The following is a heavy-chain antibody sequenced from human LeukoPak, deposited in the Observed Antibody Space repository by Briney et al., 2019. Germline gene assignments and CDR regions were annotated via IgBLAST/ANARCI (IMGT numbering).Heavy chain of an antibody. Sequence: ASVKVSCKASGYTFTSYYMHWVRQAPGQGLEWMGIINPSGGSTSYAQKFQGRVTMTRDTSTSTVYMELSNLRSEDTAVYYCARAYYYDSSGYPAHAFDIWGQGTMVTVSS. CDR3: ARAYYYDSSGYPAHAFDI. D-gene: IGHD3-22*01. CDR1: GYTFTSYY. CDR2: INPSGGST. J-gene: IGHJ3*02. V-gene: IGHV1-46*01.